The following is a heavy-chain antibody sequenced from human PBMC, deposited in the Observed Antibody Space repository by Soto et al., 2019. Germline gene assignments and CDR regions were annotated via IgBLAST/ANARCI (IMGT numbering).Heavy chain of an antibody. Sequence: EVQLVESGGGLVQPGRSLRLSCAASGFTFDDYAMHWVRQAPGKGLEWVSGISWNSGSIAYADSVKGRFTISRDNAKNSLYLQMNSLRAEDTAFYYCAKHNTDSYGSGSRDYWGQGTMVTVSS. CDR2: ISWNSGSI. J-gene: IGHJ4*02. D-gene: IGHD3-10*01. CDR3: AKHNTDSYGSGSRDY. V-gene: IGHV3-9*01. CDR1: GFTFDDYA.